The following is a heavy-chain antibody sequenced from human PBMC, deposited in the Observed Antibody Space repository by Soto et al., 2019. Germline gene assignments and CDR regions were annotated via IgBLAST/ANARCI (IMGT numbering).Heavy chain of an antibody. D-gene: IGHD6-19*01. Sequence: ASVKVSCKASGNTFTSYAVHWVRQAPGQRLERMGWINAGNGNTKYSQKFQGRVTITRDTPASTVYMEVSSLISEDTAVYYCAKDRNPHIAVAGLFDSWGQGALVTVSS. V-gene: IGHV1-3*01. J-gene: IGHJ4*02. CDR2: INAGNGNT. CDR1: GNTFTSYA. CDR3: AKDRNPHIAVAGLFDS.